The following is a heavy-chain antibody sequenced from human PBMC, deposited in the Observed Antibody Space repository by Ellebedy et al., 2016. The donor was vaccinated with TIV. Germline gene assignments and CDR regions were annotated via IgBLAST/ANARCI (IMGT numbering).Heavy chain of an antibody. CDR1: GFTFSSYA. Sequence: PGGSLRLSCAASGFTFSSYAMHWVRQAPGKGLEWAAVISYDGSNKYYADSVKGRFTISRDNSKNTLYLQMNSLRAEDTAVYYCARGNSGYDAVYLDYWGQGTLVTVSS. CDR3: ARGNSGYDAVYLDY. J-gene: IGHJ4*02. CDR2: ISYDGSNK. V-gene: IGHV3-30-3*01. D-gene: IGHD5-12*01.